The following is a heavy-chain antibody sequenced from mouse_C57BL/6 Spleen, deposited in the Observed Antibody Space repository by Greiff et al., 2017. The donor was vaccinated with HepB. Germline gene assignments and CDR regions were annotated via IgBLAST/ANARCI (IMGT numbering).Heavy chain of an antibody. V-gene: IGHV1-22*01. Sequence: EVQLQQSGPELVKPGASVKMSCKASGYTFTDYNMHWVKQSHGKSLEWIGYINPNNGGTSYNQKFKGKATLTVNKTSSTAYMELRSLTSEDSAVYYCARHGSSYAYFDYWGQGTTLTVSS. CDR2: INPNNGGT. CDR1: GYTFTDYN. D-gene: IGHD1-1*01. J-gene: IGHJ2*01. CDR3: ARHGSSYAYFDY.